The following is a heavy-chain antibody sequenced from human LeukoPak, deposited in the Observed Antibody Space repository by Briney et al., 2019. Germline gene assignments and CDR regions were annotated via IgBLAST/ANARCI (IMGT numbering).Heavy chain of an antibody. J-gene: IGHJ4*02. CDR3: ARVARGTTVEFDY. CDR2: IYYSGST. D-gene: IGHD4-23*01. V-gene: IGHV4-31*03. CDR1: GGSISSGGYY. Sequence: SQTLSLTCTVSGGSISSGGYYWSWIRQHPGKGLEWIGYIYYSGSTYYNPSLKSRVTISVDTSKNQFSLKLSSVTAADTAVYYCARVARGTTVEFDYWGRGTLVTVSS.